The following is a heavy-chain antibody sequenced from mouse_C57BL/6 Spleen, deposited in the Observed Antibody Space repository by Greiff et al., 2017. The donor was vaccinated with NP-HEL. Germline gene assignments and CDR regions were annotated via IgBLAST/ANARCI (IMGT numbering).Heavy chain of an antibody. Sequence: LVESGAELVRPGTSVKVSCKASGYAFTNYLIEWVKQRPGQGLEWIGVINPGSGGTNYNEKFKGKATLTADKSSSTAYMQLSSLTSEDSAVYFCARGYYGSSRDYWGQGTTLTVSS. D-gene: IGHD1-1*01. CDR1: GYAFTNYL. J-gene: IGHJ2*01. V-gene: IGHV1-54*01. CDR3: ARGYYGSSRDY. CDR2: INPGSGGT.